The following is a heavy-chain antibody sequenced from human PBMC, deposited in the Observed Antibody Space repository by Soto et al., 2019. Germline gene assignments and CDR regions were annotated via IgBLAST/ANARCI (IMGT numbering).Heavy chain of an antibody. CDR1: GYTFTSYY. CDR3: ATGITYYNWFDP. Sequence: ASVKVSCKASGYTFTSYYMHWVRQAPGKGLEWMGGFDPEDGETIYAQKFQGRVTMTEDTSTDTAYMELSSLRSEDTAVYYCATGITYYNWFDPWGQGTLVTVSS. D-gene: IGHD1-20*01. CDR2: FDPEDGET. J-gene: IGHJ5*02. V-gene: IGHV1-24*01.